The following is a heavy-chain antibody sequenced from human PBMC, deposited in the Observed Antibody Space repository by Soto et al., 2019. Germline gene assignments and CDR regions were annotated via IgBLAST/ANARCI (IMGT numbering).Heavy chain of an antibody. D-gene: IGHD3-3*01. Sequence: GASVKVSCKASGHTFTGYYMHWVRQAPGQGLEWMGWTNPNSGGTNYAQKFQGRVTMTRDTSISTAYMELSRLRSDDTAVYYCARDLYYDFWSGYYTIGYYGMDVWGQGTTVTVSS. CDR2: TNPNSGGT. CDR1: GHTFTGYY. CDR3: ARDLYYDFWSGYYTIGYYGMDV. V-gene: IGHV1-2*02. J-gene: IGHJ6*02.